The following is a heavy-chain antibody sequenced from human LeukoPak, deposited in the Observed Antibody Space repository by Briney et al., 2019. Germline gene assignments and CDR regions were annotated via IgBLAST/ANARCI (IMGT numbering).Heavy chain of an antibody. D-gene: IGHD3-10*01. Sequence: GGSLRLSCAASGFTFSSYSMNWVRQAPGKGLEWVSSISSSSSYIYYADSVKGRFTISRDNAKDSLYLQMNSLRAEDTAVYYCARDREWSYYYGSGSYYSPDYWGQGTLVTVSS. CDR1: GFTFSSYS. V-gene: IGHV3-21*01. J-gene: IGHJ4*02. CDR3: ARDREWSYYYGSGSYYSPDY. CDR2: ISSSSSYI.